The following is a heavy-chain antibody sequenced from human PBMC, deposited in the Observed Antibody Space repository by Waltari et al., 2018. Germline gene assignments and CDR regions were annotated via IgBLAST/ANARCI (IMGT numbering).Heavy chain of an antibody. D-gene: IGHD3-3*01. J-gene: IGHJ4*02. CDR2: VTGSGTIA. V-gene: IGHV3-23*01. CDR3: AAFPSMSGRDY. CDR1: GFTFNNYA. Sequence: EVQLLESGGGLVQPGGSLRLSCTASGFTFNNYAMTWVRQAPGKGLEWVSTVTGSGTIAYYADSVKGRFTISRDNSNNMLYVQMNSLRAEDTAVYYCAAFPSMSGRDYWGQGTLVIVSS.